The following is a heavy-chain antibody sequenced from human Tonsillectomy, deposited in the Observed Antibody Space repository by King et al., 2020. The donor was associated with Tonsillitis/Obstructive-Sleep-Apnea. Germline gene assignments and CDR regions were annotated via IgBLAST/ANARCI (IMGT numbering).Heavy chain of an antibody. V-gene: IGHV5-10-1*01. Sequence: QLVQSGAEVKKPGESLRISCKGSGYSFTSYWISWVRQMPGKGLEWMGRIDPSDSYTNYSPSFQGHVTISTDNSTRTAYLQWSSLKASDTAMYYCARPSFNYDFWRYGMDVWGQGTTVTVSS. CDR3: ARPSFNYDFWRYGMDV. J-gene: IGHJ6*02. D-gene: IGHD3-3*01. CDR1: GYSFTSYW. CDR2: IDPSDSYT.